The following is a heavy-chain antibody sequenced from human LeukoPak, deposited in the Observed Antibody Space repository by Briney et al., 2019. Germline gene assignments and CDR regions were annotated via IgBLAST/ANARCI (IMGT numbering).Heavy chain of an antibody. V-gene: IGHV1-2*02. CDR1: GYTFTGYY. CDR2: INPDTGDT. D-gene: IGHD5-12*01. CDR3: ARGGFVIVSSSIYSGYDFDH. J-gene: IGHJ4*02. Sequence: ASVKVSCKTSGYTFTGYYVHWVRQAPGQGLEWVGWINPDTGDTNYAQKFQGRVTMTRDTSVNTAYMELRRLRSDDQAVYFCARGGFVIVSSSIYSGYDFDHWGQGTLITVSS.